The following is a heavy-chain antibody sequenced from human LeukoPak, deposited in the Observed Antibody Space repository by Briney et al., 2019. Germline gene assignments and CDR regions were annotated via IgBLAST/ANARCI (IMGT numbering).Heavy chain of an antibody. CDR3: ARSLFYCSGGSCYVKGWFDP. Sequence: GESLKISCKGSGYSFTSYWIGWVRQMPGKGLEWMGIIYPGDSDTRYSPSFQGQVTISADKSISTAYLQWSSLKASDTAMYYCARSLFYCSGGSCYVKGWFDPWGQGTLVTVSS. CDR2: IYPGDSDT. J-gene: IGHJ5*02. D-gene: IGHD2-15*01. CDR1: GYSFTSYW. V-gene: IGHV5-51*01.